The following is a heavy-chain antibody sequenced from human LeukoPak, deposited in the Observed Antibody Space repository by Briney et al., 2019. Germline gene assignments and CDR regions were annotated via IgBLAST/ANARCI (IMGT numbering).Heavy chain of an antibody. V-gene: IGHV3-30*18. CDR3: AKDLGSGSYYPLFDY. J-gene: IGHJ4*02. D-gene: IGHD3-10*01. Sequence: GRSLRLSCAASGFTFSSYGMHWVRQAPGKGLEWVAVISCDGSNKYYADSVKGRFTISKDNSKNTLYLQMNSLRAEDTAVYYCAKDLGSGSYYPLFDYWGQGTLVTVSS. CDR1: GFTFSSYG. CDR2: ISCDGSNK.